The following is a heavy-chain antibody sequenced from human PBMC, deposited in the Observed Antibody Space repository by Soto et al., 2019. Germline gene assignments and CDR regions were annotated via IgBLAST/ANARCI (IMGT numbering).Heavy chain of an antibody. CDR1: GGSISSYY. V-gene: IGHV4-59*01. CDR2: IYYSGST. CDR3: AREGAAGNYYYGMDC. J-gene: IGHJ6*02. D-gene: IGHD6-13*01. Sequence: ASETLSLTCTVSGGSISSYYWSWIRQPPGKGLEWIGYIYYSGSTNYNPSLKSRVTISVDTSKNQFSLKLSSVTAADTAVYYCAREGAAGNYYYGMDCWGQGTTVTVSS.